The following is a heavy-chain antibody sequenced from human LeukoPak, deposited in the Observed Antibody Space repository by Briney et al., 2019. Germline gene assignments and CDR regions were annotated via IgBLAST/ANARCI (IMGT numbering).Heavy chain of an antibody. CDR1: GGSISSYY. Sequence: SETLSLTCTVSGGSISSYYWSWIRQPPGKRLEWIGYIYYSGSTNYNPSLKSRVTISVDTSKNQFSLKLSSVTAADTAVYYCARSGYSSGSDYFDYWGHGTLVTVSS. V-gene: IGHV4-59*01. CDR3: ARSGYSSGSDYFDY. D-gene: IGHD5-18*01. CDR2: IYYSGST. J-gene: IGHJ4*01.